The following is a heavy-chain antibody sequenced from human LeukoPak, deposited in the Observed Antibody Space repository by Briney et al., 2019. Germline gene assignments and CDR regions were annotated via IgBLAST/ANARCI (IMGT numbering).Heavy chain of an antibody. CDR2: IGGSGVST. D-gene: IGHD2-15*01. CDR1: GFTFGSHA. J-gene: IGHJ5*02. V-gene: IGHV3-23*01. CDR3: AGVAAGSWFDP. Sequence: GGSLRLSCAASGFTFGSHAMSWVRQAPGKGLEWVSAIGGSGVSTYYADSVKGRFTISRDNSKNTPYLQMNSLRVEDTAVYYCAGVAAGSWFDPWGQGTLVTVSS.